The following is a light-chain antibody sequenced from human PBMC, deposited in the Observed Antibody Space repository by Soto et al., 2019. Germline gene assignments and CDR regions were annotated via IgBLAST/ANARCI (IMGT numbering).Light chain of an antibody. Sequence: DIPMTQSPSTLSASVGDRVTITCRASQSIGNWLAWYQQKPGKAPKLLIYDASTLESGVPSRFSGSGSGTEFTLTISSLQPDDFATYYCQQYNSYSSMFGRGTKLAIK. CDR1: QSIGNW. J-gene: IGKJ1*01. V-gene: IGKV1-5*01. CDR2: DAS. CDR3: QQYNSYSSM.